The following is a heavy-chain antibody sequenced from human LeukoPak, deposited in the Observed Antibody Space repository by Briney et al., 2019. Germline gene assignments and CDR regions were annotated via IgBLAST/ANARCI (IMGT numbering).Heavy chain of an antibody. V-gene: IGHV4-59*01. CDR2: IYYSGST. CDR3: ARGVGGDDAFEI. D-gene: IGHD3-16*01. CDR1: GGSISSYY. J-gene: IGHJ3*02. Sequence: SETLSLTCTVSGGSISSYYWSWIRQPPGKGLEWIGYIYYSGSTNYSPSLKSRVTISVDTSKNQFSLKLSSVTAADTAVFYCARGVGGDDAFEIWGQGTMVTVSS.